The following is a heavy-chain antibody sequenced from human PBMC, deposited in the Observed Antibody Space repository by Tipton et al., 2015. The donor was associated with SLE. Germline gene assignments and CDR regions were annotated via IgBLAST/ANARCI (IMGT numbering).Heavy chain of an antibody. CDR1: GGSISSSSYY. CDR2: IYYSGST. CDR3: ARAPHDYGDYYMDV. V-gene: IGHV4-30-4*08. Sequence: TLSLTCAVYGGSISSSSYYWGWIRQPPGKGLEWIGYIYYSGSTYYNPSLKSRVTISVDTSKNQFSLKLSSVTAADTAVYYCARAPHDYGDYYMDVWGKGTTVTVSS. D-gene: IGHD4-17*01. J-gene: IGHJ6*03.